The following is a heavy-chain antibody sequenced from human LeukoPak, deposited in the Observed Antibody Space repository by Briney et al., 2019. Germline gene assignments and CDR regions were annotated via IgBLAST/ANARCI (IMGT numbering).Heavy chain of an antibody. CDR3: AKERDSNILLWFGPFDY. D-gene: IGHD3-10*01. CDR1: GFTFSSCA. Sequence: QPGGSLRLSCAASGFTFSSCAMSWVRQAPGKGLEWVSGISGSGDSTYYADSVKGRFTISRDNSKNTLYLQMNSLRAEDTAVYYCAKERDSNILLWFGPFDYWGQGTLVTVSS. CDR2: ISGSGDST. J-gene: IGHJ4*02. V-gene: IGHV3-23*01.